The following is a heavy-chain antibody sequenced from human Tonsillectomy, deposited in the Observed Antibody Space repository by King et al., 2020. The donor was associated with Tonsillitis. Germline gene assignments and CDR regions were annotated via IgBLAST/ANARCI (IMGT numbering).Heavy chain of an antibody. CDR2: IIGSGGST. V-gene: IGHV3-23*04. J-gene: IGHJ4*02. D-gene: IGHD6-19*01. CDR1: GFTFSSYA. CDR3: AKDGSGWYFYY. Sequence: VQLVESGGGLVQPGGSLRLSCAASGFTFSSYAMSWVRQAPGKGLEWVSAIIGSGGSTYYADSVKGRFTISRDNSKNTLYLQMNSLSAEDTAVYSCAKDGSGWYFYYWGQGTLVTVSS.